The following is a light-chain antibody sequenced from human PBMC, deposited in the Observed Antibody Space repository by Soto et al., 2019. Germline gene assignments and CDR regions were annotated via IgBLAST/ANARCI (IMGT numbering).Light chain of an antibody. J-gene: IGKJ1*01. Sequence: VLTQSPGTLSLSQGERATLSCRASQSVSNNYLAWYQQKPGQAPRLLIYGASNRATGIPDRFSGSGSGTDFTLTISRLEPDDFAVYYCQQYGSSGTFGQGTKVDIK. CDR1: QSVSNNY. CDR3: QQYGSSGT. V-gene: IGKV3-20*01. CDR2: GAS.